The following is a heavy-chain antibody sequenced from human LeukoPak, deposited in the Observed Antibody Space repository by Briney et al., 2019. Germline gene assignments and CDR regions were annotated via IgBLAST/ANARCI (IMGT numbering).Heavy chain of an antibody. D-gene: IGHD3-22*01. CDR2: INPSGGST. CDR3: ARESDYYDSSGYYPLCY. V-gene: IGHV1-46*01. Sequence: GASVKVSCKASGYTFTSYYMHWVRQAPGQGLEWMGIINPSGGSTSYAQKFQGRVTMTRDTSTSTVYMELSSLRSEDTAVYYCARESDYYDSSGYYPLCYWGQGTLVTVSS. CDR1: GYTFTSYY. J-gene: IGHJ4*02.